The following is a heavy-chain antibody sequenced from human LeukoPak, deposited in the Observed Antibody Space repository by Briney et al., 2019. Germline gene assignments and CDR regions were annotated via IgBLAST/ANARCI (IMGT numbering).Heavy chain of an antibody. Sequence: TGGSLRLSCAASGFSVTNYMTWVRQAPGKGLDWVSVIYSGGSTYYADSVKGRFTISRDNSKNTLYLQMNSLRAEDTAVYYCAKSYYYDSSGYYGIDYWGQGTLVTVSS. CDR3: AKSYYYDSSGYYGIDY. D-gene: IGHD3-22*01. J-gene: IGHJ4*02. CDR1: GFSVTNY. CDR2: IYSGGST. V-gene: IGHV3-53*01.